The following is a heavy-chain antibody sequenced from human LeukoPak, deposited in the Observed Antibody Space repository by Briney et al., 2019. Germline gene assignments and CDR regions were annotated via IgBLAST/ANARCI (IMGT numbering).Heavy chain of an antibody. D-gene: IGHD1-26*01. V-gene: IGHV1-18*01. CDR2: ISGSNGNT. Sequence: ASVKVSCKASAYTFTSYGISWVRQAPGQGLGWMGWISGSNGNTKSAQSLQGRVTMTTDTSTSTAYMELRSLRSDDTAVYYCARGTVSGADYYYMDVWGTGTTVTVSS. CDR1: AYTFTSYG. CDR3: ARGTVSGADYYYMDV. J-gene: IGHJ6*03.